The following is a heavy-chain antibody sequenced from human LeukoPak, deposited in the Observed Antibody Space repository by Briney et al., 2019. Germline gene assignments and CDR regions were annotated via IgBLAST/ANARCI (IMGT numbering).Heavy chain of an antibody. D-gene: IGHD6-13*01. Sequence: SETLSLTCTVSGGSISSYYWSWIRHPPGKGLEWIGYIYYSGSTNYNPSLKSRVTISVDTSKNQFSLKLSSVTAADTAVYYCARGPAPSPRYSSSWKLYYFDYWGQGTLVTVSS. CDR2: IYYSGST. CDR1: GGSISSYY. V-gene: IGHV4-59*13. J-gene: IGHJ4*02. CDR3: ARGPAPSPRYSSSWKLYYFDY.